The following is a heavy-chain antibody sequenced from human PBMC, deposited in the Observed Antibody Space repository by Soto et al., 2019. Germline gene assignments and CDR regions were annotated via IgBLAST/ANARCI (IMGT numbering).Heavy chain of an antibody. J-gene: IGHJ4*02. D-gene: IGHD3-10*01. V-gene: IGHV2-5*02. CDR2: IYWDDDK. CDR1: GFSLTTSGVG. CDR3: AHIGGSANYYPNYFDY. Sequence: QITLKESGPPLVKPTQTLTLTCTFSGFSLTTSGVGVTWIRQHPGTALDWLALIYWDDDKRYSPSLKTRLTITKDTSRNQVVLTMTDMDPLDTATYYCAHIGGSANYYPNYFDYWGQGSLVTVSS.